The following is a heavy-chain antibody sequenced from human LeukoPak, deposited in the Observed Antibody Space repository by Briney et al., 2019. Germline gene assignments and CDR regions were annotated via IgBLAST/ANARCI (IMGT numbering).Heavy chain of an antibody. CDR2: ISYDGSNK. V-gene: IGHV3-30*18. D-gene: IGHD4-17*01. CDR1: GFTFSSYG. J-gene: IGHJ6*04. Sequence: AGSLRLSCAASGFTFSSYGMHWVRQAPGKGLEWVAVISYDGSNKYYADSVKGRFTISRDNSKNTLYLQMNSMRAEDTAVYYCAKDLSPVTSSDAHYYYYGMDVWGKGTTVTVAS. CDR3: AKDLSPVTSSDAHYYYYGMDV.